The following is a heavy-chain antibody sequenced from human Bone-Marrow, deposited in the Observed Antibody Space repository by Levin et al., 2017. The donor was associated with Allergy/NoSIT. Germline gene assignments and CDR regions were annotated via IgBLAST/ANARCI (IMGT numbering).Heavy chain of an antibody. CDR1: GGSISSYY. D-gene: IGHD3-10*01. V-gene: IGHV4-59*01. CDR3: ARDQLLWFGPNYGMDG. Sequence: SETLSLTCTVSGGSISSYYWSWIRQPPGKGLEWIGYIYYSGSTNYNPSLKSRVTISVDTSKNQFSLKLSSVTAADTAVYYCARDQLLWFGPNYGMDGWGQGTTVTVSS. CDR2: IYYSGST. J-gene: IGHJ6*02.